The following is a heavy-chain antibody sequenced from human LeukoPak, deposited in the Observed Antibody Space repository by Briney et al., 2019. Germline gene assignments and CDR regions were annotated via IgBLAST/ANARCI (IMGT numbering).Heavy chain of an antibody. CDR3: ARHFIAGRAGGRFDP. Sequence: PSEPLSLTCTVSGGSISSYYWSWIRHPPGKGLEWIGYIYYSGSTNYNPSLKSRVTISVDTSKNQFSLKLSSVTAADTAVYYCARHFIAGRAGGRFDPWGQGTLVTVSS. V-gene: IGHV4-59*08. J-gene: IGHJ5*02. CDR1: GGSISSYY. D-gene: IGHD6-6*01. CDR2: IYYSGST.